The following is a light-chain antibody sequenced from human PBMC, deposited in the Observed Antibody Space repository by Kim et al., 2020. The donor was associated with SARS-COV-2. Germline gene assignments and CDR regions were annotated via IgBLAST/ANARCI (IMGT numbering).Light chain of an antibody. V-gene: IGKV1-8*01. CDR2: DAS. Sequence: YTGERITLPCRASQGNWRKFAWYTPKPGKAPELLMYDASTLQSGVLSRFSGSGSGTDFTLTISSLQSEDSATYYCQQYYSYPWTFGQGTKVDIK. CDR1: QGNWRK. J-gene: IGKJ1*01. CDR3: QQYYSYPWT.